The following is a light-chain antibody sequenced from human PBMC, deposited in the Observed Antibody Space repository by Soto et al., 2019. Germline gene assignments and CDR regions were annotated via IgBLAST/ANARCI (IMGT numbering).Light chain of an antibody. J-gene: IGKJ1*01. CDR3: QQYGSSPRT. CDR1: QSVSSSY. V-gene: IGKV3-20*01. Sequence: EIVLTQSPGTLSLSPGERATLSCRASQSVSSSYLAWYQQKPGQAPRLLIYGASSRATGIPDRFSGSGSGTDFTLTISRLEPEDGAVYDGQQYGSSPRTFGQGTKVDIK. CDR2: GAS.